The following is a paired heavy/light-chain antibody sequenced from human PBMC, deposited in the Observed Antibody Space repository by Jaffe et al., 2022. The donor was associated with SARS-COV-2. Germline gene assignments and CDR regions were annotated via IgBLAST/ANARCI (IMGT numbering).Light chain of an antibody. CDR1: QSISSF. J-gene: IGKJ4*01. CDR2: AAS. V-gene: IGKV1-39*01. Sequence: DIQMTQSPSSLSASVGDRVTITCRASQSISSFLNWYQQKPGKAPKLLIYAASSLQSGVPSRFSGSGSGTDFTLTINSLQPEDFATYYCQQSYSTPLTFGGGTKVDIK. CDR3: QQSYSTPLT.
Heavy chain of an antibody. CDR2: IYYSGST. D-gene: IGHD1-26*01. J-gene: IGHJ5*02. CDR1: GDSISNPNYY. CDR3: ARRAKYSDSYNNWFST. V-gene: IGHV4-39*01. Sequence: QLQLQESGPGLVKPSETLSLTCTVSGDSISNPNYYWDWIRQPPGKGLEWIGSIYYSGSTAYNPSLKSRVTISVDTSKNQFSLKLSSVTAADTAVFYCARRAKYSDSYNNWFSTWGQGTLVTVSS.